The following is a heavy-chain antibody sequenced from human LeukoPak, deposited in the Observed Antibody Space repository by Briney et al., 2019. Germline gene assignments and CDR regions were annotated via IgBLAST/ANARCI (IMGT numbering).Heavy chain of an antibody. CDR1: GYTFTSYY. CDR3: ACRGEEMATIKAGGYYYMDV. D-gene: IGHD5-24*01. CDR2: INPNSGGT. V-gene: IGHV1-2*02. J-gene: IGHJ6*03. Sequence: GASVKVSCKASGYTFTSYYMHWVRQAPGQGLEWMGWINPNSGGTNYAQKFQGRVTMTRDTSISTACMELSRLRSDDTAVYYCACRGEEMATIKAGGYYYMDVWGKGTTVTVSS.